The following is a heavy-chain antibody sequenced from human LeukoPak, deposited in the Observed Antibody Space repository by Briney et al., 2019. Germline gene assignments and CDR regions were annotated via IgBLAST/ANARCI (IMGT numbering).Heavy chain of an antibody. D-gene: IGHD6-13*01. CDR2: TNPNSGKT. CDR1: GYTFTSSD. CDR3: ARGRPGLASAGTYDF. V-gene: IGHV1-8*01. J-gene: IGHJ4*02. Sequence: GASVKVSCKASGYTFTSSDINWVRQAPGQGLEWMGWTNPNSGKTGYARKSQGRVTMTKNTSISTAYMEVSSLGYDDTAIYYCARGRPGLASAGTYDFWGQGTLITVSS.